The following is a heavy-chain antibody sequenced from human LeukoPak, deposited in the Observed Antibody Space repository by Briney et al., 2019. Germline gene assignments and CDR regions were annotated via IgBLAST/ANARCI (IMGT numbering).Heavy chain of an antibody. Sequence: KPSETLSLTCAVYGGSFSGYYWSWIRQPPGKGLEWIGEINHSGSTNYNPSLKSRVTISVDTSKNQFSLKLSSVTAADTAVYYCARGERYDFWSGWAFDYWGQGTLVTVSS. CDR3: ARGERYDFWSGWAFDY. CDR2: INHSGST. V-gene: IGHV4-34*01. CDR1: GGSFSGYY. D-gene: IGHD3-3*01. J-gene: IGHJ4*02.